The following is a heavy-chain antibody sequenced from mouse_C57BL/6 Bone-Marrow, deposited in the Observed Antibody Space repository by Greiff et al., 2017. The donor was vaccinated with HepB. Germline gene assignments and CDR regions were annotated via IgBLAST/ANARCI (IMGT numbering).Heavy chain of an antibody. Sequence: EVQVVESGGGLVKPGGSLKLSCAASGFTFSSYAMSWVRQTPEKRLEWVATISDGGSYTYYPDNVKGRFTISRDNAKNNLYLQMSHLKSEDTAMYYCARGGIIQDYWGQGTTLTVSS. D-gene: IGHD1-1*01. CDR3: ARGGIIQDY. V-gene: IGHV5-4*01. CDR1: GFTFSSYA. CDR2: ISDGGSYT. J-gene: IGHJ2*01.